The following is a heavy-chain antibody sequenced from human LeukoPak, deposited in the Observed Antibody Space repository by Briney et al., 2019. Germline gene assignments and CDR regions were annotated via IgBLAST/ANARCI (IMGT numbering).Heavy chain of an antibody. CDR2: INQDGSAS. CDR1: GFTFNRNW. V-gene: IGHV3-7*01. Sequence: GGSLRLSCITSGFTFNRNWMSWVRLAPGKGLEWVANINQDGSASNYVYSVMGRFTIFRNNTKNSLYLQMNSLRVEDTAVYYCAAKGYSYGNNAFDIWGQGTMVTVSS. D-gene: IGHD5-18*01. CDR3: AAKGYSYGNNAFDI. J-gene: IGHJ3*02.